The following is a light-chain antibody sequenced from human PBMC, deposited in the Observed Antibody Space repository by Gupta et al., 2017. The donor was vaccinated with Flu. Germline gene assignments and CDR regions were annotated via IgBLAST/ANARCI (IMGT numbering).Light chain of an antibody. CDR3: SSYTRSSTLVL. V-gene: IGLV2-14*01. Sequence: QSALTQPASVSGSPGQSITISCTGTSSDVGGYNYVSWYQQHPGKAPKLMIYEVSHRPSGVANRFSGSKSGNTASLTISGLQAEDEAAYYCSSYTRSSTLVLFGGGTKLTVL. CDR1: SSDVGGYNY. CDR2: EVS. J-gene: IGLJ2*01.